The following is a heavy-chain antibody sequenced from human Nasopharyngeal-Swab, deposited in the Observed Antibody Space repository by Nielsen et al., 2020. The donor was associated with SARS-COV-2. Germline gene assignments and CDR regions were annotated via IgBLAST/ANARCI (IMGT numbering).Heavy chain of an antibody. CDR1: GYTFTSYD. Sequence: ASVKVSCKASGYTFTSYDINWVRQATGQGLEWMGWMNPNSGNTGYAQKFQGRVTMTRNTSISTAYMELRSLRSDDTAVYYCARNYCGGDCYTFDYWGQGTLVTVSS. D-gene: IGHD2-21*02. CDR2: MNPNSGNT. J-gene: IGHJ4*02. V-gene: IGHV1-8*01. CDR3: ARNYCGGDCYTFDY.